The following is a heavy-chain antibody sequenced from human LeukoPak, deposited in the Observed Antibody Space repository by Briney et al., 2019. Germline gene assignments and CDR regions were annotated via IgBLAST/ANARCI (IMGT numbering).Heavy chain of an antibody. CDR1: GYTFTNYG. Sequence: ASVKVSCKASGYTFTNYGISWVRQAPGQGLEWMGWISAYNGNTNYAQKLQGRVTMTTDTSTSTAYMELRSLRSDDTAVYYCARESPSGSYCYYCYYMDLWGKGTTVTVSS. CDR3: ARESPSGSYCYYCYYMDL. CDR2: ISAYNGNT. V-gene: IGHV1-18*01. D-gene: IGHD1-26*01. J-gene: IGHJ6*03.